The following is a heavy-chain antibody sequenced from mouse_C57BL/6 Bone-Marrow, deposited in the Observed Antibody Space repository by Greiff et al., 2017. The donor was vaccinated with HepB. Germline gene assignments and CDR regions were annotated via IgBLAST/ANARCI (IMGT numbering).Heavy chain of an antibody. J-gene: IGHJ4*01. CDR1: GFTFSSYG. CDR2: ISSGGSYT. D-gene: IGHD1-1*01. V-gene: IGHV5-6*01. CDR3: ARFTGNYAMDY. Sequence: EVHLVESGGGLVKPGGSLKLSCAASGFTFSSYGMSWVRQTPDKRLEWVATISSGGSYTYYPDSVKGRFTISRDNAKNTLYLQMSSLKSEDTAMYYCARFTGNYAMDYWGQGTSVTVSS.